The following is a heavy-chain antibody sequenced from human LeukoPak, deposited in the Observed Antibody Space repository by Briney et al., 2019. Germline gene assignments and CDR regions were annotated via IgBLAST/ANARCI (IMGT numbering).Heavy chain of an antibody. D-gene: IGHD3-3*01. Sequence: GGSLRLSCAVSGFTFSYYSMTWVRQAPGKGLEWVSYISSSGTTIYYADSVKGRFTISRDNAKNSLYLQMNSLRVEDTAVYYCARESDKHYDFWSGYLALDYWGQGTLVTVSS. CDR2: ISSSGTTI. CDR1: GFTFSYYS. V-gene: IGHV3-48*01. J-gene: IGHJ4*02. CDR3: ARESDKHYDFWSGYLALDY.